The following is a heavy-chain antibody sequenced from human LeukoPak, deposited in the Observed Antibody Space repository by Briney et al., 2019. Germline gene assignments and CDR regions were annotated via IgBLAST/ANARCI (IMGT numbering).Heavy chain of an antibody. CDR2: IYYSGST. J-gene: IGHJ4*02. CDR3: ARLHDGYRYGADY. Sequence: SETLSLTCTVSVDSISGYYWSWIRQPPGKGLEWIGYIYYSGSTNYNPYLKSRVTISVDTSKNQFSLKLSPVTAADTAVYYCARLHDGYRYGADYWGQGTLVTAS. V-gene: IGHV4-59*08. D-gene: IGHD5-18*01. CDR1: VDSISGYY.